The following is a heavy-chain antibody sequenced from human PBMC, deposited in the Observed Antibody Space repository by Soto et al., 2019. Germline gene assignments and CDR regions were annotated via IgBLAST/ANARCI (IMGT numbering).Heavy chain of an antibody. J-gene: IGHJ6*03. CDR3: AESYSSSVALYMDV. CDR1: GFTFSDYY. Sequence: GESLKISCAASGFTFSDYYMSWIRQAPGKGLEWVSYISSSGSTIYYADSVKGRFTISRDNAKNSLYLQMNSLRAEDTAVYYCAESYSSSVALYMDVWGKGTTVTVSS. V-gene: IGHV3-11*01. CDR2: ISSSGSTI. D-gene: IGHD6-6*01.